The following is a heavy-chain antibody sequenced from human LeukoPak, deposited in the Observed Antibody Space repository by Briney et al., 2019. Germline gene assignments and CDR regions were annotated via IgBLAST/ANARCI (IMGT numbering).Heavy chain of an antibody. CDR2: ISRPRCST. CDR1: RFPLSRYA. CDR3: AKGLYYYGSGNYYNDYFDY. J-gene: IGHJ4*02. D-gene: IGHD3-10*01. Sequence: GGYLPLSCAASRFPLSRYALSRVRPAPGKGLAWVSAISRPRCSTYYADSVKGRFTISRDNSKNTLYLQMNSLRAEDTAVYYCAKGLYYYGSGNYYNDYFDYWGQGTLVTVSS. V-gene: IGHV3-23*01.